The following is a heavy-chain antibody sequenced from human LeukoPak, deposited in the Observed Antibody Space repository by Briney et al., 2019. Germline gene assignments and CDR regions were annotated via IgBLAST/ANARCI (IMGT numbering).Heavy chain of an antibody. J-gene: IGHJ6*02. Sequence: GGSLRLSCAASGFTFSSYAMSWVRQAPGKGLEWVSLITGSGGSTYYADSVKGRFTISRDNSKNTLYLQMNSLRAEDTAVYYCARVDTAMGSSWYGMDVWGQGTTVTVSS. D-gene: IGHD5-18*01. CDR3: ARVDTAMGSSWYGMDV. V-gene: IGHV3-23*01. CDR1: GFTFSSYA. CDR2: ITGSGGST.